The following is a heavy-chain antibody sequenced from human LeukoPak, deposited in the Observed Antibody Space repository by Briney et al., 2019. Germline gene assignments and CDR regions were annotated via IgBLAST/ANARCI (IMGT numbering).Heavy chain of an antibody. J-gene: IGHJ3*02. CDR2: IIPIFGTA. CDR3: ARELAVAGTFDAFDI. D-gene: IGHD6-19*01. Sequence: GASVKVSCKASGGTFSSYAISWVRQAPGQGLAWMGRIIPIFGTANYAQKFQGRVTITTDESTSTVYMALSSLRSEDTAVYYCARELAVAGTFDAFDIWGQGTMVTVSS. CDR1: GGTFSSYA. V-gene: IGHV1-69*05.